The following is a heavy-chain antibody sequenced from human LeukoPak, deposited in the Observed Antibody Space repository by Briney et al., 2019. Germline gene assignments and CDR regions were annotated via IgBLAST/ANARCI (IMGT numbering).Heavy chain of an antibody. J-gene: IGHJ4*02. D-gene: IGHD2-15*01. CDR1: GFTFSTYY. V-gene: IGHV3-74*01. CDR3: VRDGPQASGPRGDY. CDR2: INGDGRSI. Sequence: GGSLRLSCAASGFTFSTYYMYWVRQAPGKGLTFVSRINGDGRSISYADSVKGRFTISRDNARNTLYLQMNSLRVEDTAVYYCVRDGPQASGPRGDYWGQGILVTVSS.